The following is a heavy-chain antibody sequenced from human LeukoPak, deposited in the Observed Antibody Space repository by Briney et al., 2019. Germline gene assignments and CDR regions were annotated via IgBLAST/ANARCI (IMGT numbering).Heavy chain of an antibody. CDR3: ARDQTTICGDHQSIVGRFYYGMDV. CDR2: ISAYNGNT. CDR1: GYSFTSYG. Sequence: ASVKVSCKPSGYSFTSYGSSWVRQAPGQGLEWMGWISAYNGNTKYAQKPQGRVTMTTDTSTSTAYIALRSLRSDDTAVYYCARDQTTICGDHQSIVGRFYYGMDVWGQGTTVTVSS. D-gene: IGHD3-3*01. J-gene: IGHJ6*02. V-gene: IGHV1-18*01.